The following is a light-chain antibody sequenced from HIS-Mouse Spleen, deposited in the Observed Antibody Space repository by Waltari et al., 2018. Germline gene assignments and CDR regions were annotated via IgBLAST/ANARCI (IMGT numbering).Light chain of an antibody. Sequence: SYELTQPPSVSVSPGQTARITCSGDAFPKKYAYWYQQKSGQAPVLVIYEDSKRPSGIPERFSGSRSGTMATLTISGAQVEDEADYYCYSTDSSGNHRVFGGGTKLTVL. CDR2: EDS. CDR1: AFPKKY. J-gene: IGLJ2*01. V-gene: IGLV3-10*01. CDR3: YSTDSSGNHRV.